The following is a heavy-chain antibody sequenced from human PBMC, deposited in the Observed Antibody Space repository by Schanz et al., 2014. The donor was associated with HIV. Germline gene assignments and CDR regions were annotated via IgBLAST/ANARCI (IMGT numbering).Heavy chain of an antibody. CDR1: GGTFSNYA. D-gene: IGHD1-26*01. CDR2: IIPTLGTA. J-gene: IGHJ2*01. CDR3: SRSIYNGSYGTYWFFDV. V-gene: IGHV1-69*01. Sequence: QVQLVQSGAEVKKPGSSVKVSCKASGGTFSNYAISWVRQAPGQRLVWMGGIIPTLGTANYAQTFQGRVTFIADESTSTVYMDLTSLRPDDTAVYYCSRSIYNGSYGTYWFFDVWGRGTLVSVSS.